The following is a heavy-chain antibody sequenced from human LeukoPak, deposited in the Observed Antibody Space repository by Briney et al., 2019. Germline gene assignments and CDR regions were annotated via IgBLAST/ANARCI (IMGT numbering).Heavy chain of an antibody. V-gene: IGHV3-23*01. Sequence: PGGSLRLSCAASGFTFSGHDMNWVRQAPGKGLEWVSGITGSGATTYYADSVKGRFTISRDNSKNTLYLQMNSLRAKDTAVYYCARRAGAYSHPYDYWGQGTLVTVSS. D-gene: IGHD4/OR15-4a*01. CDR1: GFTFSGHD. CDR2: ITGSGATT. CDR3: ARRAGAYSHPYDY. J-gene: IGHJ4*02.